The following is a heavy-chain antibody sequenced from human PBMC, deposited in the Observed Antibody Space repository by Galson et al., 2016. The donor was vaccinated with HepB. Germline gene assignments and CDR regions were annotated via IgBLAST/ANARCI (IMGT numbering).Heavy chain of an antibody. Sequence: SLRLSCAGSGFTFSDHYIDWVRQVPGKGLEWVGRSRDKAHSHTTEFAASVEGRFIISRDDSQNSLYLRMNGLKTEDTAIYFCTSGDYGIFENWGQGTLVTVSS. CDR2: SRDKAHSHTT. V-gene: IGHV3-72*01. D-gene: IGHD4-17*01. CDR1: GFTFSDHY. CDR3: TSGDYGIFEN. J-gene: IGHJ4*02.